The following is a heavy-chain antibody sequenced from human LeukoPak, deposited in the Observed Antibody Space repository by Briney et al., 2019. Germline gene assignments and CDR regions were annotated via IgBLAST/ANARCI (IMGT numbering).Heavy chain of an antibody. D-gene: IGHD2-15*01. CDR3: ARDIVVVVAESHYGMDV. V-gene: IGHV1-69*04. CDR1: GGTFSSYA. Sequence: GASVKVSCKASGGTFSSYAISWVRQAPGQGLEWMGRIIPIPGIANYAQKFQGRVTITADKSTSTAYMELSSLRSEDTAVYYCARDIVVVVAESHYGMDVWGQGTTVTVSS. CDR2: IIPIPGIA. J-gene: IGHJ6*02.